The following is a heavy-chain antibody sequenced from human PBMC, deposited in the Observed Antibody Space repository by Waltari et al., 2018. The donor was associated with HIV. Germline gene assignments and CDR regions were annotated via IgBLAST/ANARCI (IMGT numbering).Heavy chain of an antibody. CDR3: TTGRSGAEDY. CDR2: IKRKKSGGTV. CDR1: GFDFKKYW. V-gene: IGHV3-15*01. Sequence: EVQLVESGGGLVKPGESLRVSCAASGFDFKKYWMSWFRQAPEKGLEGVGRIKRKKSGGTVDYAAPVKGRFTISRDDSKNMMYLQMDSLESEDTAVYYCTTGRSGAEDYWGQGTLVTVSS. D-gene: IGHD3-3*01. J-gene: IGHJ4*02.